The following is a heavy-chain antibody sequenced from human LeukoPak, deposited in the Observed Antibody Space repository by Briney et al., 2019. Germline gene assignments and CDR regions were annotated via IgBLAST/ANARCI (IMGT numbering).Heavy chain of an antibody. CDR3: ARRKVGRWGWGDYEYDAFDI. J-gene: IGHJ3*02. CDR1: GFTVSSNY. D-gene: IGHD4-17*01. Sequence: PGGSLRLSCAASGFTVSSNYMSWVRQAPGKGMQWVSVIYSGGSTYYADSVKGRFTISRDNSKNTLYLQMNSLRAEDTAVYYCARRKVGRWGWGDYEYDAFDIWGQGTMVTVSS. V-gene: IGHV3-53*01. CDR2: IYSGGST.